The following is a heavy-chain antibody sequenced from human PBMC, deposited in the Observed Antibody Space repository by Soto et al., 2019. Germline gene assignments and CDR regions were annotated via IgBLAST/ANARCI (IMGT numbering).Heavy chain of an antibody. Sequence: PSETLSLTYTVSGGSISSYYWSWTRQPPGKGLEWIGYIYHSGSTKYNPSLKSRVTVSVDTSKNQFSLKLSSVTAADTAVYYCARLLNRFWSGYSTLPGIDPWGQGTLVTVSS. D-gene: IGHD3-3*01. CDR2: IYHSGST. V-gene: IGHV4-59*08. J-gene: IGHJ5*02. CDR3: ARLLNRFWSGYSTLPGIDP. CDR1: GGSISSYY.